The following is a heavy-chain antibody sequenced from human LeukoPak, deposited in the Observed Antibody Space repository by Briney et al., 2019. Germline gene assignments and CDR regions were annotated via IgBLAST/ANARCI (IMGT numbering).Heavy chain of an antibody. CDR2: INPNSGGT. V-gene: IGHV1-2*02. CDR1: GYTFTGYY. CDR3: ARVGELLRTGAFDI. D-gene: IGHD1-26*01. J-gene: IGHJ3*02. Sequence: GASVKVPCKASGYTFTGYYMHWVRQAPGQGLEWMGWINPNSGGTNYAQKFQGRVTMTRDTSISTAYMELSRLRSDDTAVYYCARVGELLRTGAFDIWGQGTMVTVSS.